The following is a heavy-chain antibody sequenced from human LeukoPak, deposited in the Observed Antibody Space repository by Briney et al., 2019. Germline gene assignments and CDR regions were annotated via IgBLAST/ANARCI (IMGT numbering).Heavy chain of an antibody. CDR2: ISAYNGNT. J-gene: IGHJ5*02. CDR3: AIDAIAAASSNWFDP. V-gene: IGHV1-18*01. CDR1: GYTFTSYG. Sequence: ASVKVSCKASGYTFTSYGISWVRQAPGQGLEWMGWISAYNGNTNYAQKLQGRVTMTTDTSTSTAYMELRSLRSDDRAVYYCAIDAIAAASSNWFDPWGQGTLVTVSS. D-gene: IGHD6-13*01.